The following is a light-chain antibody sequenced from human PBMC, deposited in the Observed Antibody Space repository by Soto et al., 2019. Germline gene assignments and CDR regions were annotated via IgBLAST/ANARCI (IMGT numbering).Light chain of an antibody. Sequence: EIMLTQSPGTLSLPTGERATLSCRASQSVSNNYLAWYQQKPGQAPRLLIYGASNRATGIPDRFSGSGSGTDFTLTISRLEPEDFAVYYCQQYGSSGTFGQGTKVDIK. CDR3: QQYGSSGT. J-gene: IGKJ1*01. V-gene: IGKV3-20*01. CDR2: GAS. CDR1: QSVSNNY.